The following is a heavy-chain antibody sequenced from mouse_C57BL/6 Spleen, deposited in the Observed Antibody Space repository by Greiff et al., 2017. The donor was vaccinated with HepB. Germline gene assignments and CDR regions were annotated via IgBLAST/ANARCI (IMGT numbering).Heavy chain of an antibody. V-gene: IGHV5-17*01. Sequence: EVQLVESGGGLVKPGGSLKLSCAASGFTFSDYGMHWVRQAPEKGLEWVAYISSGSSTIYYADTVKGRFTISRDNAKNTLFLQMTSLRSEDTAMYYCARTAYYYGSSYWYCDVWGTGTTVTVSS. CDR3: ARTAYYYGSSYWYCDV. CDR2: ISSGSSTI. CDR1: GFTFSDYG. D-gene: IGHD1-1*01. J-gene: IGHJ1*03.